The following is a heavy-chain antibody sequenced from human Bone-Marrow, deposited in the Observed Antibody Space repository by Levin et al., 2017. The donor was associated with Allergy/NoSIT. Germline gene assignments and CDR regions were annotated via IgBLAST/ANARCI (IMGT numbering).Heavy chain of an antibody. CDR2: INGDGSTT. J-gene: IGHJ6*02. CDR1: GFTFSSYW. D-gene: IGHD6-13*01. V-gene: IGHV3-74*01. Sequence: HSGGSLRLSCAASGFTFSSYWMHWVRQAPGKGLVWVSRINGDGSTTDYADSVKGRFTISRDNAKNTLYLQMNSLRAEDTAFYYCARGSAMAATGPSYYFGMDVWGQGTTVTVSS. CDR3: ARGSAMAATGPSYYFGMDV.